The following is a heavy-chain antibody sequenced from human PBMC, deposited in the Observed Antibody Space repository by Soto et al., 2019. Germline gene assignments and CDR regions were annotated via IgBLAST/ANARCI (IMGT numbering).Heavy chain of an antibody. CDR2: IVVGAWNT. V-gene: IGHV1-58*01. Sequence: ASVKVSCKASRFTYSNSAVQCVRQAPGQGLEWIGWIVVGAWNTNYAQIVQERVTITRDLSTNTAYMELSSLRPEDTAVYYCVAALYGGGRCCSFEIWGQGTLVTVSS. J-gene: IGHJ3*02. D-gene: IGHD2-15*01. CDR3: VAALYGGGRCCSFEI. CDR1: RFTYSNSA.